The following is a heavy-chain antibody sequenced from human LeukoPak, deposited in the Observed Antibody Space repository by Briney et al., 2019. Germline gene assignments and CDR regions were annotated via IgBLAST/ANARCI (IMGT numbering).Heavy chain of an antibody. Sequence: GGSLRLSCAASGFTLSSYAMSWVRQAPGKGLEWVSAISDSGSTYHADSVKGRFTISRDSSKNTLFLQMNRLRPEDAAVYYCAKAPVTTCRGAYCYPFDYWGQGTLVTVSS. J-gene: IGHJ4*02. CDR1: GFTLSSYA. CDR3: AKAPVTTCRGAYCYPFDY. D-gene: IGHD2-21*01. V-gene: IGHV3-23*01. CDR2: ISDSGST.